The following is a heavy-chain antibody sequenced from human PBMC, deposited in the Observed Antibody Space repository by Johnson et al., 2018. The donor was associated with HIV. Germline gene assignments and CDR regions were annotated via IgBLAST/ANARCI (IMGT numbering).Heavy chain of an antibody. V-gene: IGHV3-33*01. D-gene: IGHD6-13*01. CDR3: ARDGGIAATDAFDI. Sequence: QMQLVESGGGVVQPGRSLRLSCVASGYSFRNSAMHWVRQAPGKGLEWVAVIWYDGSNKYYADSVKGRFTISRDNSKNTLYLQMNSLRAEDTAVYYCARDGGIAATDAFDIWGQGTMVTVSS. CDR2: IWYDGSNK. J-gene: IGHJ3*02. CDR1: GYSFRNSA.